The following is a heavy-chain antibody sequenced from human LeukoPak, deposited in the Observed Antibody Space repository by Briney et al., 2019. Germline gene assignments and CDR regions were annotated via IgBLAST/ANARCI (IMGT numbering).Heavy chain of an antibody. D-gene: IGHD3-16*01. CDR1: GFTFTSSG. V-gene: IGHV1-58*02. J-gene: IGHJ6*02. CDR3: AAGLMITSYGMDG. CDR2: IVVGSGNT. Sequence: GASVKVSCKASGFTFTSSGMQWVRQARGQRLEWIGWIVVGSGNTNYAQKFQERVTITRDMSTSTVYMELSSLRSEDTAVSYCAAGLMITSYGMDGWGEGTTLTVSS.